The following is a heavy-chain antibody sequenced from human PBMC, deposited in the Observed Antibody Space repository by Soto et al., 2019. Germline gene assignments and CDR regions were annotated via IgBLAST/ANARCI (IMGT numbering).Heavy chain of an antibody. V-gene: IGHV4-4*07. Sequence: QVQLQESGPGLVKPSETLSLTCTVSGGSINSYYWTWIRQPAGKGLEWIGHIYTSGSTNYNPPLKSRITMSVDTSKYQFTLKVNSVTAADTAVYYCARAAYNYGPFDSWGQGTLVTVSS. D-gene: IGHD5-18*01. CDR1: GGSINSYY. CDR3: ARAAYNYGPFDS. CDR2: IYTSGST. J-gene: IGHJ4*02.